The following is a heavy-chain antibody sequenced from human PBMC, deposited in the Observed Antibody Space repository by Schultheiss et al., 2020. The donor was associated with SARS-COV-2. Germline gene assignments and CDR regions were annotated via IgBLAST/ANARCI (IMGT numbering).Heavy chain of an antibody. CDR1: GFTFTSSA. CDR3: AKDREWLVLGD. V-gene: IGHV1-3*01. D-gene: IGHD6-19*01. Sequence: ASVKVSCKASGFTFTSSAVQCVRQARGQGLEWMGRINPNSGGTNYAQKLQGRVTITRDTSASTAYMELSSLRSEDTAVYYCAKDREWLVLGDWGQGTLVTVSS. CDR2: INPNSGGT. J-gene: IGHJ4*02.